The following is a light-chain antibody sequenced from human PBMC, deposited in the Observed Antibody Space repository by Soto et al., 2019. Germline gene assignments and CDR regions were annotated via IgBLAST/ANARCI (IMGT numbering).Light chain of an antibody. V-gene: IGKV3-15*01. CDR3: QQYGSSPSLT. J-gene: IGKJ4*01. Sequence: EIVMTQSPATLSVSPGERATLSCRASQSVSSNLAWYQQKPGQAPRLLIYGASTRATGIPARFSGSGSGTEFTLTISRLEPEDFAVYYCQQYGSSPSLTFGGGTKGGYQ. CDR1: QSVSSN. CDR2: GAS.